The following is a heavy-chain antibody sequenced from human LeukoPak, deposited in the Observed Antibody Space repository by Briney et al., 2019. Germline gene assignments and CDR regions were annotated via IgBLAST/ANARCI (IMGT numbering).Heavy chain of an antibody. CDR1: GGSFSGYY. V-gene: IGHV4-34*01. CDR2: INHSEST. CDR3: ARQGNYDILTGYDAFDI. Sequence: SETLSLTCAAYGGSFSGYYWSYIRQPPGKGLEWIGEINHSESTNYNPSLKSRVTISGDTSKNQFSLKLNSVTAADTAVYYCARQGNYDILTGYDAFDIWGQGTMVTVSS. J-gene: IGHJ3*02. D-gene: IGHD3-9*01.